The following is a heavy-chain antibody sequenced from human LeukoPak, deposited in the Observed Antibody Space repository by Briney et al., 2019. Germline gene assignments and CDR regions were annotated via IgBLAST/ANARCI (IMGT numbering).Heavy chain of an antibody. CDR3: ARNYYYGSGSQELDY. V-gene: IGHV1-8*01. CDR1: GYTFTSYD. D-gene: IGHD3-10*01. Sequence: GASVKVSCKASGYTFTSYDINWVRQAPGQGLEWMGWMNPNSGNTGYAQKFQGRVTMTRNTSISTAYMELSSLRSEDTAVYYCARNYYYGSGSQELDYWGRGTLVTVSS. J-gene: IGHJ4*02. CDR2: MNPNSGNT.